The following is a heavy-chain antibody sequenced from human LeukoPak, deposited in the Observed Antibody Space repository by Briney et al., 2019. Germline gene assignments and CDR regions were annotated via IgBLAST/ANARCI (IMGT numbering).Heavy chain of an antibody. D-gene: IGHD2-2*01. J-gene: IGHJ4*02. V-gene: IGHV3-7*01. CDR3: ARVGSTSRAPNS. CDR2: IKPDGGEK. Sequence: GGSLRLSCAASRFTFSNSWMSWVRQAPGKGLEWVARIKPDGGEKYYVDSVKGRFAISRDNAKNSLYLQMNSLIADDTAIYYCARVGSTSRAPNSWGQGTRVTVSS. CDR1: RFTFSNSW.